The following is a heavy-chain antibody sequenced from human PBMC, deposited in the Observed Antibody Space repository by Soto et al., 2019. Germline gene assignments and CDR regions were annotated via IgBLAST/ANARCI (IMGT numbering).Heavy chain of an antibody. CDR3: ARTYFDS. CDR1: GFSFSTYE. Sequence: PGGSLRLSCAASGFSFSTYEMNWVRQAPGKGLEWVSYISSGGRTIYYADSVKGRFTISRDNAKNSLYLQMNSLRAEDTAVYYCARTYFDSWGLGTLVTVSS. CDR2: ISSGGRTI. V-gene: IGHV3-48*03. J-gene: IGHJ4*02.